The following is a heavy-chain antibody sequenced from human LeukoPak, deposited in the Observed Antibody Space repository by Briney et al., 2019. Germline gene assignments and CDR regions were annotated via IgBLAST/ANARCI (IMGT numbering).Heavy chain of an antibody. D-gene: IGHD2-2*01. CDR1: GGSFSGYY. V-gene: IGHV4-34*01. CDR3: ARGSSPSYPLDY. CDR2: INHSGST. J-gene: IGHJ4*02. Sequence: PSETLSLTCAVYGGSFSGYYWSWIRQPPGKGLEWIGEINHSGSTNYNPSLKSRVTMSLDTSKNQFSLRLSSVTAADTAVYYCARGSSPSYPLDYWGQGTLVTVSS.